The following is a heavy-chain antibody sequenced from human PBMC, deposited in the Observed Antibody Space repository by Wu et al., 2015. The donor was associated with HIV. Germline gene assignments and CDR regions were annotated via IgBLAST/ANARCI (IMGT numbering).Heavy chain of an antibody. D-gene: IGHD6-19*01. J-gene: IGHJ4*02. Sequence: QVRLVQSGTEVAKPGASVKISCQASGYTFSSYFMHWVRQAPGQGLEWMGIINPIGGSTRVAQKFQGRLTLTEDPSTNTLYMELSSLRSEDTAVYYCARDFGPYGRIAVTHFGYWGQGTLVIVSP. CDR2: INPIGGST. CDR3: ARDFGPYGRIAVTHFGY. V-gene: IGHV1-46*01. CDR1: GYTFSSYF.